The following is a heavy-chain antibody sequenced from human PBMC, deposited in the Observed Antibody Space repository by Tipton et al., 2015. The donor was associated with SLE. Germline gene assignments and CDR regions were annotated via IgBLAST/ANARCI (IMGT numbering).Heavy chain of an antibody. CDR1: GGSIRSSSYY. Sequence: TLSLTCIVSGGSIRSSSYYWSWIRQPARKGLEWIGRIYTSGNTNYSPSLKSRVSMSVDTPKNQFSLKLSSVTAADTAVYYCARGRDKYDSSGNFDYWGQGTLVTVSS. J-gene: IGHJ4*02. D-gene: IGHD3-22*01. V-gene: IGHV4-61*02. CDR3: ARGRDKYDSSGNFDY. CDR2: IYTSGNT.